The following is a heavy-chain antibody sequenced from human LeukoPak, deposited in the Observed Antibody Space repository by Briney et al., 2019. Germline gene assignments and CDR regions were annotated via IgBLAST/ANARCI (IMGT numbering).Heavy chain of an antibody. CDR3: ARHTDGYNPFEY. D-gene: IGHD5-24*01. V-gene: IGHV5-51*01. CDR1: GYSFTSYW. CDR2: IFPVNSDT. J-gene: IGHJ4*02. Sequence: PGESLQISCKASGYSFTSYWIAWVRQLPGKDLECMGVIFPVNSDTRYSPSFQGQVTISADKSISTAYLQWRSLKASDTATYYCARHTDGYNPFEYWGQGTPVTVSS.